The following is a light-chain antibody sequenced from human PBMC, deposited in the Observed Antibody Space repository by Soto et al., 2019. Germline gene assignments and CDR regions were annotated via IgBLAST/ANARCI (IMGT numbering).Light chain of an antibody. CDR2: DAS. CDR1: QSVSSY. J-gene: IGKJ2*01. CDR3: QQRSNWPRT. V-gene: IGKV3-11*01. Sequence: EIVLTQSPATLSLSPGERATLSCRASQSVSSYLAWYQQKPGQAPRLLIYDASNRATGIPARFSGSGSGTDFTLTISSREPEDVAVYYCQQRSNWPRTFGQGTKLDIK.